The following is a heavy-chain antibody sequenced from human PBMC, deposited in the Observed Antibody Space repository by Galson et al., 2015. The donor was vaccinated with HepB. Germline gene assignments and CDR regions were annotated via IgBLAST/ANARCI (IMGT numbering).Heavy chain of an antibody. J-gene: IGHJ4*02. V-gene: IGHV3-23*01. CDR1: GFTFSSYA. CDR2: ISGSGGST. Sequence: SLRLSCAASGFTFSSYAMSWVRQAPGKGLEWVSAISGSGGSTYYADSVKGRFTISRDNSKNTLYLQMNSLRAEDTAVYYCAKDQGGDYYDSSGYPSDYFDYWGQGTLVTVSS. CDR3: AKDQGGDYYDSSGYPSDYFDY. D-gene: IGHD3-22*01.